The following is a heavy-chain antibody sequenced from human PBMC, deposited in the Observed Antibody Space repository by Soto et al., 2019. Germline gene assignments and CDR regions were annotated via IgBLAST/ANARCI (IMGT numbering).Heavy chain of an antibody. CDR1: GFTFSSYW. J-gene: IGHJ4*02. Sequence: GGSLRLSCAASGFTFSSYWMHWVRQAPGRGPVWVSHINIDGTGTTYADSVKGRFTVSRDNAKNTLYLQMNSLRAEDTAVYYCARDKSITMVPDYWGQGTLVTVSS. CDR2: INIDGTGT. V-gene: IGHV3-74*01. D-gene: IGHD3-10*01. CDR3: ARDKSITMVPDY.